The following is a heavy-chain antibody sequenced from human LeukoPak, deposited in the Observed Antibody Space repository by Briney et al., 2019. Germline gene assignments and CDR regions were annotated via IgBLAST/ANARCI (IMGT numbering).Heavy chain of an antibody. Sequence: GGSLRLSCAASGLTFSSYAMSWVRQAPGKGLEWVSAISGSGGSTYYADSVKGRFTISRDNSKNTLYLQMNSLRAEDTAVYYCAKRINDYVWGSYSYFDYWGQGTLVTVSS. CDR3: AKRINDYVWGSYSYFDY. J-gene: IGHJ4*02. V-gene: IGHV3-23*01. CDR2: ISGSGGST. CDR1: GLTFSSYA. D-gene: IGHD3-16*01.